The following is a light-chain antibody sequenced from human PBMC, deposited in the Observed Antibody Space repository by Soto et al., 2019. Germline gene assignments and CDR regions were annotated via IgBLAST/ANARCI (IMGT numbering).Light chain of an antibody. Sequence: DIVLTQSPGTLSLSPGERATLSCRASQSVSSSYLAWYQQKPGQAPRLLIYGASARATGIPDRFSGSGSGTGFTLTISRLEPEDSAVYYCHQYSSSRSTFGQGTRLEIK. CDR3: HQYSSSRST. CDR2: GAS. CDR1: QSVSSSY. J-gene: IGKJ5*01. V-gene: IGKV3-20*01.